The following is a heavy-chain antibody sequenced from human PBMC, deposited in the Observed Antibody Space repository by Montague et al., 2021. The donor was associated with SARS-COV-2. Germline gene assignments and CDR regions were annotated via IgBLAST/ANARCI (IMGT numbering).Heavy chain of an antibody. Sequence: SETLSLTCTVSGDSISSSSYNWGWIRQPPGKGLERIGSVHYSGRPYYNPSLKSRVTIYVDTSKNQLSLKLSSVTAADTAVYYCTRHVHMTWPEPSPGFDYWGRGTLVTVSS. CDR2: VHYSGRP. V-gene: IGHV4-39*01. CDR1: GDSISSSSYN. CDR3: TRHVHMTWPEPSPGFDY. D-gene: IGHD1-1*01. J-gene: IGHJ4*02.